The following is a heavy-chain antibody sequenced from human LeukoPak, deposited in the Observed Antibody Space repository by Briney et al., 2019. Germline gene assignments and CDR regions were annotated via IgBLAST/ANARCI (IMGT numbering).Heavy chain of an antibody. J-gene: IGHJ4*02. V-gene: IGHV3-23*01. CDR1: GFTLSNHA. Sequence: GGSLRLSCAASGFTLSNHAMIWVRQAPGKGLEWVSSISGSGAMTYYADSVKGRFTISRDNAMDTLYLQMNSLRADDPAVYYCAKDRVDGSGSQLDSWGQGSLVLVSS. CDR3: AKDRVDGSGSQLDS. CDR2: ISGSGAMT. D-gene: IGHD3-10*01.